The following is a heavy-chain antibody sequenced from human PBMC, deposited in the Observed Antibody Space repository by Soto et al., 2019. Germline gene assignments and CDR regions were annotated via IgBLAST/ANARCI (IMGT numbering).Heavy chain of an antibody. CDR3: AATGGNYFVLDV. V-gene: IGHV1-18*01. J-gene: IGHJ6*02. D-gene: IGHD2-8*02. CDR1: DNTFTHYG. Sequence: SVKVSCKSSDNTFTHYGINWVRQAPGKGLEWMGWISGYNGNTKYAQKFQDRVTMTADTSTRTAFMEVRSLTSDDTGVYFCAATGGNYFVLDVGG. CDR2: ISGYNGNT.